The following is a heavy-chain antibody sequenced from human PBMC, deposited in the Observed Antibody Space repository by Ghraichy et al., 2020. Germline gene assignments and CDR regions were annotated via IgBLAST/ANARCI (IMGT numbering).Heavy chain of an antibody. Sequence: GESLNISCAASGFIFSDYGIYWVRQAPGKGLEWVAVIWYDGTNYYEADSVKGRFTVSRDNYKNTVYPQMNTLRVEDTAVYYCARLSTPFYGMDVWGQGTTVIVSS. D-gene: IGHD3-16*02. J-gene: IGHJ6*02. CDR3: ARLSTPFYGMDV. V-gene: IGHV3-33*01. CDR2: IWYDGTNY. CDR1: GFIFSDYG.